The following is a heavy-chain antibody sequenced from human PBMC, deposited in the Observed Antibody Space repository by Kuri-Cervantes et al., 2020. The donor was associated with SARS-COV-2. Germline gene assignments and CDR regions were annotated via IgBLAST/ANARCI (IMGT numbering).Heavy chain of an antibody. J-gene: IGHJ4*02. CDR2: IINDGYYT. CDR3: VKSLRFLEWLPLDY. V-gene: IGHV3-64D*08. D-gene: IGHD3-3*01. Sequence: GESLKISCSASGLTFSHYVMHWVRQAPGKGLEYVTAIINDGYYTYYTDSVKGRFIISRDNSKNTLYLQMSSLRAEDTAVYYCVKSLRFLEWLPLDYWGQGTLVTVSS. CDR1: GLTFSHYV.